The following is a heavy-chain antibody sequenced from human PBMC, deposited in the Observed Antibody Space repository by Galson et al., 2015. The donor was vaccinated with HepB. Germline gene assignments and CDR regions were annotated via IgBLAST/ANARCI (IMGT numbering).Heavy chain of an antibody. D-gene: IGHD2/OR15-2a*01. J-gene: IGHJ5*02. CDR1: GGSISSFH. CDR3: ASHHYNITAFFDP. CDR2: IDDTGST. V-gene: IGHV4-59*01. Sequence: SETLSLTCTVSGGSISSFHWSWIRQPQGKGLEWNGYIDDTGSTNYNPSLKSRLTISVDTSKNQLSLRLSSVTAADTAVYYCASHHYNITAFFDPWGQGTLVTVSS.